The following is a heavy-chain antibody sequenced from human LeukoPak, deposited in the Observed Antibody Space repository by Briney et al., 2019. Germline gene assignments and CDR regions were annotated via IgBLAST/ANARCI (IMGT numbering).Heavy chain of an antibody. CDR2: INPNSGGT. Sequence: ASVTVSCKASGYTFTGYYMHWVRQAPGQGLGWMGWINPNSGGTNYAQKFQGWVTMTRDTSISTAYMELSRLRSDDTAVYYCARGNNWNDEGWFDPWGQGTLVTVSS. D-gene: IGHD1-20*01. CDR3: ARGNNWNDEGWFDP. V-gene: IGHV1-2*04. CDR1: GYTFTGYY. J-gene: IGHJ5*02.